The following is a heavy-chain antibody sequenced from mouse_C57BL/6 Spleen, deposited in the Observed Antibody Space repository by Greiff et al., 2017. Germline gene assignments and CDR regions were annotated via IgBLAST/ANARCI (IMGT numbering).Heavy chain of an antibody. CDR1: GYTFTDYN. Sequence: SGPELVKPGASVTIPCKASGYTFTDYNMDWVKQSHGKSLEWIGDINPNNGGTIYNQKFKGKATLTVDKSSSTAYMELRSLTSEDTAVYYCASYYYGSRGYFDVWGTGTTVTVSS. D-gene: IGHD1-1*01. V-gene: IGHV1-18*01. CDR2: INPNNGGT. CDR3: ASYYYGSRGYFDV. J-gene: IGHJ1*03.